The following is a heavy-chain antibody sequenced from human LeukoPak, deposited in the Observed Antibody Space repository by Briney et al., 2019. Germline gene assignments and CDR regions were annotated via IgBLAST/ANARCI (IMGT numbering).Heavy chain of an antibody. D-gene: IGHD1-7*01. CDR3: ARDNWNYVYYYYYMDV. CDR2: INHSGST. J-gene: IGHJ6*03. Sequence: PSETLSLTCAVYGGSFSGYYWSWIRQPPGKGLEWIGEINHSGSTNYNPSLKSRVTISVDTSKNQFSLKLSSVTAADTAVYYCARDNWNYVYYYYYMDVWGKGTTVTVSS. CDR1: GGSFSGYY. V-gene: IGHV4-34*01.